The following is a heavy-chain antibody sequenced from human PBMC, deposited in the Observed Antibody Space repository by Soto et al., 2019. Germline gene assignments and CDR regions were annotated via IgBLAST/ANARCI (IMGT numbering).Heavy chain of an antibody. D-gene: IGHD2-8*01. CDR1: GDSVATNCAT. J-gene: IGHJ5*01. V-gene: IGHV6-1*01. Sequence: SPTLSLTCAISGDSVATNCATGDWIRQSPSRGLEWLGRTYYRSTWNNDYAASVKGRITISPDTSNNQLSLQLNSVTPDDTAVYYCARLIGNSWLDSWGQGTLVTVSS. CDR3: ARLIGNSWLDS. CDR2: TYYRSTWNN.